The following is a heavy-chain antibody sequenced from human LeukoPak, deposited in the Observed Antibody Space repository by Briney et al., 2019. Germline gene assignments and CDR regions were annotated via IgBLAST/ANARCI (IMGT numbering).Heavy chain of an antibody. J-gene: IGHJ4*02. Sequence: PGGSLRLSCGGSGFTLSNYWVHWVRQAPGKGLVWVSRINIEGGRTDYADSVRGRFTISRDNAKNTVDLEMNSLTAEDTAVYYCARSMGGRNDFWGQGTLVTVSS. D-gene: IGHD2-15*01. V-gene: IGHV3-74*01. CDR2: INIEGGRT. CDR1: GFTLSNYW. CDR3: ARSMGGRNDF.